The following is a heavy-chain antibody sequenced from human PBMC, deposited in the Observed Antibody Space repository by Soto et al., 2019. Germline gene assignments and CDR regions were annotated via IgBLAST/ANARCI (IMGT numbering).Heavy chain of an antibody. CDR2: IRSYNENT. CDR3: ARCSRFDFLCGSTSPSYYLDF. Sequence: ASVKVSCKASGYTFTDYGITWVRQAPGQGLEWMGWIRSYNENTNYANKLQGRVTMTTDTSTTTTYMELRSLRSDDTALYYCARCSRFDFLCGSTSPSYYLDFSGQPTLVIVSS. CDR1: GYTFTDYG. J-gene: IGHJ4*03. D-gene: IGHD3-3*01. V-gene: IGHV1-18*01.